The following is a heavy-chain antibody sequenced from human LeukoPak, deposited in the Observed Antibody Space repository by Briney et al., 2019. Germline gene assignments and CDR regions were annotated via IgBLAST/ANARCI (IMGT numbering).Heavy chain of an antibody. V-gene: IGHV1-2*02. D-gene: IGHD4-17*01. Sequence: ASVTVSFKASGYTFTGYYMHWVRQAPGQGLEWMGWINPNRGGTNYAQKFQGRVTMTRDTSISTAYMEVSRLRSDDTAVYYCARDPGDYGDYDYWGQGTLVTVS. J-gene: IGHJ4*02. CDR2: INPNRGGT. CDR1: GYTFTGYY. CDR3: ARDPGDYGDYDY.